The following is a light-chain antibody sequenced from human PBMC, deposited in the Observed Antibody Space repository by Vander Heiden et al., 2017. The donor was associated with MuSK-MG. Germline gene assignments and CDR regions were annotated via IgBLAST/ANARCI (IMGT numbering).Light chain of an antibody. J-gene: IGKJ4*01. CDR2: DAS. CDR3: QQRSNWPLT. V-gene: IGKV3-11*01. CDR1: QSVSSY. Sequence: EIVLTQSPATLSLSPGERATLSCRASQSVSSYLAWYQQKLGQAPRLLIYDASNRAAGIPARFSGSGSGTDFTLTISGLEPEDFAVYYCQQRSNWPLTFGGGTKVEI.